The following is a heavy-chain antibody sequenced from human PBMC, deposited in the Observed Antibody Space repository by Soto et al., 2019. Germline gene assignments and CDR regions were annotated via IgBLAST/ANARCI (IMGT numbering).Heavy chain of an antibody. CDR1: GFTFSTYA. Sequence: PGGSLRLSCVASGFTFSTYAMSWVRQAPGKGLEWVSTISGSGGSTYYADSVKGRFTISRDNSKNTLYLQMNSLRAEDTALYYCAKGSSSWYYFDYWGQGTLVTVSS. CDR3: AKGSSSWYYFDY. J-gene: IGHJ4*02. CDR2: ISGSGGST. V-gene: IGHV3-23*01. D-gene: IGHD6-13*01.